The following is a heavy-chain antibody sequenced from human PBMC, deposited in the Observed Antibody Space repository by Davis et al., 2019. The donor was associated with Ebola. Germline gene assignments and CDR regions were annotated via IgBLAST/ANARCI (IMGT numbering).Heavy chain of an antibody. CDR2: IYTSGTT. D-gene: IGHD2-15*01. Sequence: PSETLSLTCSVSGYSIDYGYQWGWIRQPPGKGLECIGHIYTSGTTNYNPSLKNRVTISVDTSKNQFSLRLSSVTAADTAMYYCARVSPFAGTPFDYWGQGTLVTVYS. V-gene: IGHV4-38-2*02. CDR3: ARVSPFAGTPFDY. J-gene: IGHJ4*02. CDR1: GYSIDYGYQ.